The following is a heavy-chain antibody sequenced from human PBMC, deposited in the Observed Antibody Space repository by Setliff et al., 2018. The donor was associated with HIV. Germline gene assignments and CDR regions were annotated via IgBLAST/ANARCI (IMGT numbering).Heavy chain of an antibody. CDR1: AFTFNKYA. J-gene: IGHJ4*02. Sequence: GGSLRLSCTASAFTFNKYAMAWVRQAPGKGLEWVSGISWNSGSIGYADSVKGRFTISRDNSKNSLYLQMNNLRGEDTALYYCAKDIYGGHFYYFDYWGQGTLVTVSS. CDR2: ISWNSGSI. CDR3: AKDIYGGHFYYFDY. D-gene: IGHD4-17*01. V-gene: IGHV3-9*01.